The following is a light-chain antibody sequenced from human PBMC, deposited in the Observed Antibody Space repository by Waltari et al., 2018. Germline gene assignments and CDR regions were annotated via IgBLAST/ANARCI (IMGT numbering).Light chain of an antibody. CDR2: GAS. J-gene: IGKJ4*01. CDR1: QRVSSSH. CDR3: QQYGSSPP. Sequence: EIVLTQSPGTRSLSPGVRATLPCRARQRVSSSHLAWYQQKPGQAARLLIYGASSRATGIPDRFSGSGSETDFTLTISRLEPEDFAVYYCQQYGSSPPLGGGTKVEIK. V-gene: IGKV3-20*01.